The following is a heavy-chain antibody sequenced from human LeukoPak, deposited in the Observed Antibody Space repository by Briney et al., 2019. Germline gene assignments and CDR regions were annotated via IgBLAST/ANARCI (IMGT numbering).Heavy chain of an antibody. V-gene: IGHV4-61*01. J-gene: IGHJ4*02. CDR2: IYYSGST. D-gene: IGHD3-22*01. CDR3: ARVRPYDSSGYYYVYFDY. Sequence: SETLSLTCTVSGGSISSGSYYWSWIRQPPGKGLEWIGYIYYSGSTNYNPSLKSRVTISVDTSKNQFSLKLSSVTAADTAVYYCARVRPYDSSGYYYVYFDYWGQGTLVTVSS. CDR1: GGSISSGSYY.